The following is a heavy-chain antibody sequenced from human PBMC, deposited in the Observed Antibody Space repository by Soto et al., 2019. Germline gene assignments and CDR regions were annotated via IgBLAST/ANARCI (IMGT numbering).Heavy chain of an antibody. D-gene: IGHD3-3*01. J-gene: IGHJ6*02. V-gene: IGHV4-39*01. CDR3: ARRSSSTIFGVVIMYGMDV. CDR1: GGSISSSSYY. CDR2: IYYSGST. Sequence: SETLSLTCTVSGGSISSSSYYWGWIRQPQGKGLEWIGSIYYSGSTYYNPSLKSRVTISVDTSKNQFSLKLSSVTAADTAVYYCARRSSSTIFGVVIMYGMDVWGQGATVTVSS.